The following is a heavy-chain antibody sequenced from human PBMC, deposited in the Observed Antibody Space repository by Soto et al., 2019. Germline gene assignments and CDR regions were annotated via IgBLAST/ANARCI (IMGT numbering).Heavy chain of an antibody. CDR1: GFTFSSYW. D-gene: IGHD3-16*02. J-gene: IGHJ6*03. CDR2: IKQDGSEK. Sequence: EVQLVESGGGLVQPGGSLRLSCAASGFTFSSYWMSWVRQAPGKGLEWVANIKQDGSEKYYVESVKGRFTISRDNAKNSLYLQMNSLRAEDTAVYYCARDTRIWGSYRYTYYYYYYMDVWGKGTTVTVSS. V-gene: IGHV3-7*01. CDR3: ARDTRIWGSYRYTYYYYYYMDV.